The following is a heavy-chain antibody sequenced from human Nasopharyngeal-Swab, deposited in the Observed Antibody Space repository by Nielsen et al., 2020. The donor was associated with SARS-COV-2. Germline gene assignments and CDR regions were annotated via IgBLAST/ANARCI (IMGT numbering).Heavy chain of an antibody. CDR3: ARRRAAVAGSGFYNWFDP. J-gene: IGHJ5*02. V-gene: IGHV4-30-4*01. CDR2: IYYSGST. D-gene: IGHD6-19*01. Sequence: SETLSLTCTVSGGSISSGDYYWSWIRQPPGKGLEWIGYIYYSGSTYYNPSLKSRVTISVDTSKNQFSLKLSSVTAADTAVYYCARRRAAVAGSGFYNWFDPWGQGTLVTVSS. CDR1: GGSISSGDYY.